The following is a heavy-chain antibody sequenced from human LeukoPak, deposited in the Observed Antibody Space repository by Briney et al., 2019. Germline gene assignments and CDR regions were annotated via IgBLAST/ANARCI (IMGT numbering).Heavy chain of an antibody. Sequence: SETLSLTCTVSGGSISSHYWSWIRQPPGKRLEWIGYIYYSGSTNYNPSLKSRVTISVDTSKNQFSLKLSSVTAADTAVYYCARSRIAARGGYYFDYWGQGTLVTVSS. CDR2: IYYSGST. J-gene: IGHJ4*02. V-gene: IGHV4-59*08. CDR3: ARSRIAARGGYYFDY. CDR1: GGSISSHY. D-gene: IGHD6-6*01.